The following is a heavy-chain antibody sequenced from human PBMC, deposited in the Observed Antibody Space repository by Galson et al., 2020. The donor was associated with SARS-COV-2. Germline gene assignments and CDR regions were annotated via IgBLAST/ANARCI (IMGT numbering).Heavy chain of an antibody. J-gene: IGHJ6*02. Sequence: TGGSRRLSCAASRFTFSSYAMHWVRQAPGKGLEWVAVISHDGSNKYYADSVKGRFTISRDNSKNTLYLQMNSLRAEDTAVYYCAEAQGGSYYYGMGVWGQGTTVTVSS. CDR2: ISHDGSNK. CDR1: RFTFSSYA. CDR3: AEAQGGSYYYGMGV. D-gene: IGHD1-26*01. V-gene: IGHV3-30-3*02.